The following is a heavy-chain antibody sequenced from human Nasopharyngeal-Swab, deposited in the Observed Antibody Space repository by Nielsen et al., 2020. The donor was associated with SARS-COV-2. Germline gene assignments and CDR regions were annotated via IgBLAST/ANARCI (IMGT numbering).Heavy chain of an antibody. D-gene: IGHD6-13*01. V-gene: IGHV3-30*04. Sequence: GESLKISCAASGFTFSSYAMHWVRQAPGKGLEWVAVISYDGSNKYYADSVKGRFTISRDNSKNTLYLQMNSLRAEDTALYYCASDSSSWYAYFDYWGQGTLVTVSS. CDR2: ISYDGSNK. CDR3: ASDSSSWYAYFDY. J-gene: IGHJ4*02. CDR1: GFTFSSYA.